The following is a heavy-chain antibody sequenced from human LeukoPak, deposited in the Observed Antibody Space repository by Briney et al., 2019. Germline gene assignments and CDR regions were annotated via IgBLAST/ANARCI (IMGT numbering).Heavy chain of an antibody. D-gene: IGHD3-22*01. J-gene: IGHJ6*02. V-gene: IGHV3-30*18. CDR3: AKGMYYYDTSGYRDSNYYFYGLDV. CDR1: GFAFSGYG. CDR2: ISYDGSIK. Sequence: GGSLRLSCAASGFAFSGYGMHWVRQAPGKGLEWVALISYDGSIKYYADSVRGRFTISRDNSKNTLYLEMNSVGAEDTAVYHCAKGMYYYDTSGYRDSNYYFYGLDVWGQGTTVTVSS.